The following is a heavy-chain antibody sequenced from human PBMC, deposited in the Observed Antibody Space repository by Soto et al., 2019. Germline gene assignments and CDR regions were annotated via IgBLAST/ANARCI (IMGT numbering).Heavy chain of an antibody. CDR3: AADLGPAYDSNNWFDP. CDR1: GSIFSHAW. J-gene: IGHJ5*02. Sequence: EVQLVESGGDLVKPGGSLRLSCAASGSIFSHAWFHWVRQPPGKGLELVARVKNNGGATDYAPSVQGRFTISRDDSKDTVYLQMSSLTSEDTAIYYCAADLGPAYDSNNWFDPWGQGTLVTVSS. V-gene: IGHV3-15*07. CDR2: VKNNGGAT. D-gene: IGHD2-21*01.